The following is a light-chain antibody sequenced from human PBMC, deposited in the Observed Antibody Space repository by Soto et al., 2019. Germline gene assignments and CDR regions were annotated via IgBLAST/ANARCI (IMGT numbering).Light chain of an antibody. CDR1: QSVSSSY. J-gene: IGKJ1*01. CDR3: QQYGSSLWT. Sequence: EIVLTQSPGTLSLSTGERATLSCRASQSVSSSYLAWYQQKPGQAPRLLIYGASSRATGIPDRFSGSGSGTDFTLTISRLEPEDIAVYYCQQYGSSLWTFGQGTK. CDR2: GAS. V-gene: IGKV3-20*01.